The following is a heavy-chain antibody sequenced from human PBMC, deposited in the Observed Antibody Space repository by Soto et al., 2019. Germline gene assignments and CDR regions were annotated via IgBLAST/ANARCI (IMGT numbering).Heavy chain of an antibody. CDR3: ARAPAPDGPFDY. Sequence: GWSLRLACASSVFTFISYSMNWVRQAPGKGLEWVSSISSSSSYIYYADSVKGRFTISRDNAKNSLYLQMNSLRAEDTAVYYCARAPAPDGPFDYWGQGTLVTVS. J-gene: IGHJ4*02. D-gene: IGHD2-2*01. CDR2: ISSSSSYI. CDR1: VFTFISYS. V-gene: IGHV3-21*01.